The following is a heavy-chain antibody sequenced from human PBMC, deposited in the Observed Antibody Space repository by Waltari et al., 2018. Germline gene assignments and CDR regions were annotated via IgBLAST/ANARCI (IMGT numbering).Heavy chain of an antibody. Sequence: EAQQVESGGDLVQPGGSLRLSCVVSGFTLSNYWMSWVRQAPGKGLEWVANINKDGTVTYYVDSVRGRFTISKDDAKNSVYLQMNSLKVEDTAVYYCIRDYGSPYWGQGTLVTVSS. V-gene: IGHV3-7*03. CDR1: GFTLSNYW. CDR3: IRDYGSPY. CDR2: INKDGTVT. J-gene: IGHJ4*02. D-gene: IGHD6-19*01.